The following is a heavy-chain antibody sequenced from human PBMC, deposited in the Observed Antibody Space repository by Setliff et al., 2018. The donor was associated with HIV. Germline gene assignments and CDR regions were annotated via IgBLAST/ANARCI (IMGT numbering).Heavy chain of an antibody. Sequence: GGSLRLSCAASGFTFRNYGMHWVRQAPGKGLEWVANIKQDGSEKYSVDSVKGRFTISRDNAKNSLYLKRNSLRAEDTAVYYCAKGPVTDSEVYFDYWGQGTLVTVSS. J-gene: IGHJ4*02. CDR1: GFTFRNYG. CDR2: IKQDGSEK. V-gene: IGHV3-7*03. D-gene: IGHD4-4*01. CDR3: AKGPVTDSEVYFDY.